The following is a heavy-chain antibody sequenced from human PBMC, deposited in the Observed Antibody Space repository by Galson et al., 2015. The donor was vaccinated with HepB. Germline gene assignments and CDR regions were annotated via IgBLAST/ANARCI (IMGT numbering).Heavy chain of an antibody. V-gene: IGHV3-11*01. J-gene: IGHJ4*02. D-gene: IGHD3-16*01. CDR1: GFTFSDYT. CDR3: VRWQYSYGGYYFDY. Sequence: SLRLSCATSGFTFSDYTLSWVRRAPVKGLEWVSYIRSSGTTIYYADSVKGRFTISRDNAKDSLFLQMYSLSAEDTAVYYCVRWQYSYGGYYFDYWGQGTQVTVSS. CDR2: IRSSGTTI.